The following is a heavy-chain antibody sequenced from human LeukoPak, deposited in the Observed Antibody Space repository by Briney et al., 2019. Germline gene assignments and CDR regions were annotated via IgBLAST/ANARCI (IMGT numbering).Heavy chain of an antibody. CDR2: ISGSGGST. CDR3: AKDASPNPMPLFDY. V-gene: IGHV3-23*01. D-gene: IGHD2-2*01. CDR1: GFTFSSYA. Sequence: PGGSLRLSCAASGFTFSSYATSWVRQAPGKGLEWVSVISGSGGSTHYADSVKGRFTISRDNSKNTLYLQMNSLRAEDTAVYYCAKDASPNPMPLFDYWGQGTLVTVSS. J-gene: IGHJ4*02.